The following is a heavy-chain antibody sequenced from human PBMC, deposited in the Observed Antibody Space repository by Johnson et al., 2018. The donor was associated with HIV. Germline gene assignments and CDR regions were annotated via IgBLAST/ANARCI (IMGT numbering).Heavy chain of an antibody. Sequence: MQLVESGGGLLQPGRSLRLSCNTSGFIFFDYAMSWFRQAPGKGLEWVGFIRSKAYGGTTEYAASVKDRFIISRDDSKNIAYLQMNSLKTEDTAVYYCTGGRDLRAFDIWGQGTMVTVSS. V-gene: IGHV3-49*03. D-gene: IGHD2-21*02. CDR3: TGGRDLRAFDI. J-gene: IGHJ3*02. CDR2: IRSKAYGGTT. CDR1: GFIFFDYA.